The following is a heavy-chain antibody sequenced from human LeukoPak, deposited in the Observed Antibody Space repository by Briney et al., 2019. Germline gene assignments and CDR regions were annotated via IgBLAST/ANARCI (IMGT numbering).Heavy chain of an antibody. Sequence: SETLSLTCAVYGGSFSGYYWSWIRQPPGKGLEWIGEINHSGSTDYNPSLKSRVTISVDTSKNQFSLKLSSVTAADTAVYYCARDTGPQITMVRGVIGGHFDYWGQGTLVTVSS. CDR3: ARDTGPQITMVRGVIGGHFDY. D-gene: IGHD3-10*01. CDR1: GGSFSGYY. CDR2: INHSGST. V-gene: IGHV4-34*01. J-gene: IGHJ4*02.